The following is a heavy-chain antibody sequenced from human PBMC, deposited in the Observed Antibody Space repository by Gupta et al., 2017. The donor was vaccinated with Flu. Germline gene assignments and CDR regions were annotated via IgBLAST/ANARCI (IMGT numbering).Heavy chain of an antibody. Sequence: VQLVESGGGLVQPGWSLRLSCAASGVDFRGAHMHWVRQGPGKGLEWVAVSWDDGSNLYYADSVRGRFTISRDYSKDTLYLQMNSLRAEDTALYYSEILPWDYGDERSFDHWGQGTQVTVSS. D-gene: IGHD4-17*01. CDR3: EILPWDYGDERSFDH. CDR2: SWDDGSNL. V-gene: IGHV3-33*01. J-gene: IGHJ4*02. CDR1: GVDFRGAH.